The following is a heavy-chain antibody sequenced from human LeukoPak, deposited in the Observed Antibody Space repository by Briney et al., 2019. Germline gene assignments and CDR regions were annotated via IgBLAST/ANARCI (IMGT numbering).Heavy chain of an antibody. J-gene: IGHJ3*02. Sequence: PGGSLRLSCAASGFTFSSYAMHWVRQAPGKGLEWVAVILYDGSNKYYADSVKGRFTISRDNSKNTLYLQMNSLRAEDTAVYYCARYSGDAFDIWGQGTMVTVSS. V-gene: IGHV3-30*01. CDR2: ILYDGSNK. CDR3: ARYSGDAFDI. D-gene: IGHD2-15*01. CDR1: GFTFSSYA.